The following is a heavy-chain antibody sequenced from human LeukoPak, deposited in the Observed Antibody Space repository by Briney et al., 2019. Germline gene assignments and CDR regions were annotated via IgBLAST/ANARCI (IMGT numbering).Heavy chain of an antibody. D-gene: IGHD4-17*01. CDR1: GGTFSSYA. CDR2: IIPIFGTA. CDR3: AGGMDDYGDYAGDY. Sequence: SVKVSCKASGGTFSSYARSWVRQAPGQGLEWMGGIIPIFGTANYAQKFQGRVTITADESTSTAYMELSSLRSEDTAVYYCAGGMDDYGDYAGDYWGQGTLVTVSS. J-gene: IGHJ4*02. V-gene: IGHV1-69*13.